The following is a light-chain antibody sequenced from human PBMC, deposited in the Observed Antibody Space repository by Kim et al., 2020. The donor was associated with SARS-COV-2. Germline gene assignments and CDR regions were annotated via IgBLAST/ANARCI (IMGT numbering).Light chain of an antibody. CDR1: SSNIVSNP. V-gene: IGLV1-44*01. CDR2: NNN. J-gene: IGLJ3*02. Sequence: GQRVTLSCSGSSSNIVSNPVNWYQQLPGTAPKLLVYNNNQRPSGVPDRFSDSKSGTSASLALSGLQSEDEADYYCAAWDDSLTGWVFGGGTQLTVL. CDR3: AAWDDSLTGWV.